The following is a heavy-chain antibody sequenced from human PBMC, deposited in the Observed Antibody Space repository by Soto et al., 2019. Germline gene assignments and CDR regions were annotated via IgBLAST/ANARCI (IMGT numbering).Heavy chain of an antibody. V-gene: IGHV3-21*01. Sequence: GSLRLSCAASGFTFSSYIINWVRQAPGKGLEWVSSISSSSSYIYYADSVKGRFTISRDNAKNSLYLQMNSLRAEDTAVYYCAGPLERPYDSSGYLPGYWGQGTLVTVSS. CDR2: ISSSSSYI. CDR1: GFTFSSYI. J-gene: IGHJ4*02. CDR3: AGPLERPYDSSGYLPGY. D-gene: IGHD3-22*01.